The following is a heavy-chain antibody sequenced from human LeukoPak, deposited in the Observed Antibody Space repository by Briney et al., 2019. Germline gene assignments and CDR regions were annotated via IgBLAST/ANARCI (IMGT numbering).Heavy chain of an antibody. Sequence: SETLSLTCAVSGYSISSGYYWGWIRPPPGKGLEWIGSIYHSGSTYYNPSLKSRVTISVDTSKNQFSLKLSSVTAADTAVYYCARGGSYRGPYFDYWGQGTLVTVSS. D-gene: IGHD1-26*01. J-gene: IGHJ4*02. V-gene: IGHV4-38-2*01. CDR1: GYSISSGYY. CDR2: IYHSGST. CDR3: ARGGSYRGPYFDY.